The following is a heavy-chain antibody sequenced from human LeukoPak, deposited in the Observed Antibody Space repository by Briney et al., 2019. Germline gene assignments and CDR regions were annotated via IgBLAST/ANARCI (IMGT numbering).Heavy chain of an antibody. V-gene: IGHV3-23*01. Sequence: GGSLRLSCAASGFTFNNCALTWVRQAPGKGLKWVSVITNSGGGTYYADSVKGRFTISRDNSKNTLYLQMGSLRAEDMAVYYCARDPSPKWLAFSMDVWGQGTTVTVSS. CDR2: ITNSGGGT. J-gene: IGHJ6*02. CDR1: GFTFNNCA. D-gene: IGHD6-19*01. CDR3: ARDPSPKWLAFSMDV.